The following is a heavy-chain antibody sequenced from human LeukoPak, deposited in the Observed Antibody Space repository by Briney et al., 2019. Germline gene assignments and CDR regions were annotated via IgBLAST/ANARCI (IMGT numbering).Heavy chain of an antibody. CDR3: ARETREDAFDI. Sequence: GGSLRLSCAASGFTFSSYAMHWVRQAPGKGLEYVSAISSNGGSTYYANSVKGRFTISRDNSKNTLYLQMGSLRAEDMAVYYCARETREDAFDIWGQGTMVTVSS. V-gene: IGHV3-64*01. J-gene: IGHJ3*02. CDR1: GFTFSSYA. CDR2: ISSNGGST.